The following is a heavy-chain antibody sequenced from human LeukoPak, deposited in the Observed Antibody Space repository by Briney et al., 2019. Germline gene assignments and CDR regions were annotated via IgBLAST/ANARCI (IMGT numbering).Heavy chain of an antibody. D-gene: IGHD3-10*01. V-gene: IGHV1-2*02. CDR2: INPNSGDT. J-gene: IGHJ6*04. CDR3: ARDGITIVRGVIIGDV. Sequence: ASVKVSCKAFGYTFTGYYVHWVRQAPGQGLEWMGWINPNSGDTYYAEKFEGRVTMTRDTSITTAYMELSRPTSDDTAMYYCARDGITIVRGVIIGDVWGEGTTVTISS. CDR1: GYTFTGYY.